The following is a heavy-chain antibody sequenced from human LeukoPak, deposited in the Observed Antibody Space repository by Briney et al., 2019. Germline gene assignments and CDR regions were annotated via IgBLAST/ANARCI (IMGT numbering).Heavy chain of an antibody. V-gene: IGHV4-39*07. CDR3: ASGSYGSDY. CDR1: GGSISSSSYY. D-gene: IGHD5-18*01. CDR2: IYYSGST. Sequence: SETLSLTCTVSGGSISSSSYYWGWIRQPPGKGLEWTGSIYYSGSTYYNPSLKSRVTISVDTSKNQFSLKLSSVTAADTAVYYCASGSYGSDYWGQGTLVTVSS. J-gene: IGHJ4*02.